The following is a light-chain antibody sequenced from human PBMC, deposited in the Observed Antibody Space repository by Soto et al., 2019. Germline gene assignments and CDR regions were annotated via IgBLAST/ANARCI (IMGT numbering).Light chain of an antibody. V-gene: IGLV2-14*01. J-gene: IGLJ1*01. CDR1: SSAVGGYNY. CDR3: NSYTGIRAYV. CDR2: EVS. Sequence: ALTQPASVSGSPGQSITTSRTGTSSAVGGYNYVSWYQQHPGKAPKLVIYEVSDRPSGISDRFSGSKSGNTASLTISGLQAADEADYFWNSYTGIRAYVFGTGTKAT.